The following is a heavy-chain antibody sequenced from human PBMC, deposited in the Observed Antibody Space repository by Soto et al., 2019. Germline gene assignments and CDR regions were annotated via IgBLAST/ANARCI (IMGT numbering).Heavy chain of an antibody. CDR2: IYITGTT. D-gene: IGHD2-2*01. V-gene: IGHV4-4*07. CDR3: VRVRADFSSTYYHSFSV. Sequence: QVQLQESGPGLVKPSETLSLTCKVSGTSIRHFYWTWIRQTAGKGLEWIGRIYITGTTSLPPSLTSRVTISMDTSKNELSLNLPAVTAAHTAVYYCVRVRADFSSTYYHSFSVWCRGIQVTVSS. CDR1: GTSIRHFY. J-gene: IGHJ2*01.